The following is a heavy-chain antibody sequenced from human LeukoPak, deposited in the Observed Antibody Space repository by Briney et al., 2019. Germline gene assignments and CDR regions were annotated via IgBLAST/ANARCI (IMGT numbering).Heavy chain of an antibody. CDR1: GFTVSSNY. J-gene: IGHJ4*02. D-gene: IGHD3-22*01. CDR2: IYSGGST. Sequence: PGGSLRLSCAASGFTVSSNYMSWVRQAPGKELEWVSVIYSGGSTYYADSVKGRFTISRDNSKNTLYLQMNSLRAEDTAVYYCARGQEVVTTYYFDYWGQGTLVTVSS. V-gene: IGHV3-66*01. CDR3: ARGQEVVTTYYFDY.